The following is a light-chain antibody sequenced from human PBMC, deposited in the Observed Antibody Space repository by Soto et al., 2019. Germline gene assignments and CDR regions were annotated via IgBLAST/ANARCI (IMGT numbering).Light chain of an antibody. V-gene: IGKV1-16*01. Sequence: DIQMTQSPSSLSVSVGDRVTITCRASQDIKNYVAWFQQKSGRAPKSLIYAASHLQSGVPSRFSGSGSGTVFTLTISSLQDEDFATYFCQQYSTYPLTFGPGTKVDIK. CDR2: AAS. J-gene: IGKJ3*01. CDR3: QQYSTYPLT. CDR1: QDIKNY.